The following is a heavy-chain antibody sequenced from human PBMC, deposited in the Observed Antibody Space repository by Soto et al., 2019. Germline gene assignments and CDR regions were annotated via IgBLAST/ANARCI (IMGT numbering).Heavy chain of an antibody. Sequence: GGSLRLSCAASGFTFSSYSMNWVRQAPGKGLEWVSYISSSSSTIYYADSVKGRFTFSRDNAKYSLYLQMNSLRDEDRAGYYCARVPPEDIGLIVYAPFRSSGMDVWGQGTPVTVSS. CDR3: ARVPPEDIGLIVYAPFRSSGMDV. J-gene: IGHJ6*02. CDR2: ISSSSSTI. D-gene: IGHD2-8*01. CDR1: GFTFSSYS. V-gene: IGHV3-48*02.